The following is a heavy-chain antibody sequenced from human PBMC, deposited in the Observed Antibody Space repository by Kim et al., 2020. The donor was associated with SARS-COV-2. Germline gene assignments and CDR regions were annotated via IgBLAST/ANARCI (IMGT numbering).Heavy chain of an antibody. Sequence: GGSLRLSCAASGFTFSSYAMHWVRQAPGKGLEWVAVISYDGSNKYYADSVKGRFTISRDNSKNTLYLQMNSLRAEDTAVYYCARDWSPNWDVCSGGSCGAFDIWGQGTMVTVSS. CDR2: ISYDGSNK. J-gene: IGHJ3*02. D-gene: IGHD2-15*01. V-gene: IGHV3-30-3*01. CDR1: GFTFSSYA. CDR3: ARDWSPNWDVCSGGSCGAFDI.